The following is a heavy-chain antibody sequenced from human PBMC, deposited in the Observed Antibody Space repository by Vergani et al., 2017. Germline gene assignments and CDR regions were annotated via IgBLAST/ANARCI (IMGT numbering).Heavy chain of an antibody. CDR1: GFTFSSYS. Sequence: EVQLVESGGGLVQPGGSLRLSCAASGFTFSSYSMNWVRQAPGKGLEWVSYISSSSSTIYYADSVKGRFTISRDNAKNSLYLQMNSLRDEDTAVYYCAKGPRGWYGAFDIWGQGTMVTVSS. J-gene: IGHJ3*02. D-gene: IGHD6-19*01. CDR3: AKGPRGWYGAFDI. V-gene: IGHV3-48*02. CDR2: ISSSSSTI.